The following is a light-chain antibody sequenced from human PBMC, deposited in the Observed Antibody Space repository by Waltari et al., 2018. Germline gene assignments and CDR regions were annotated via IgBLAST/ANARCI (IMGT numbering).Light chain of an antibody. CDR3: QSYDSSLSGSWV. Sequence: QSVLTQPPSVSGAPGQRVTISCTGTSSHIGAGYDLPWYQQLPGTAPQLLIYANSNRPSGVPDRFSGSKSGTSASLAITGLQAEDEADYYCQSYDSSLSGSWVFGGGTKLTVL. J-gene: IGLJ3*02. CDR1: SSHIGAGYD. V-gene: IGLV1-40*01. CDR2: ANS.